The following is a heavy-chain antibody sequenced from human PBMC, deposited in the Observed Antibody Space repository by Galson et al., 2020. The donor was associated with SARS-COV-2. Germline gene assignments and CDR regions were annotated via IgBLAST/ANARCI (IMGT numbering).Heavy chain of an antibody. CDR3: ARDLGGVASE. V-gene: IGHV3-74*01. CDR1: GFSFRSYW. CDR2: TDEDGSIT. Sequence: GGSLRLSCAASGFSFRSYWMHWVRQAPGKGLVWVLRTDEDGSITDYADSVKGRFTISRDNTKNTLFLQMNALRVEDTSVYYCARDLGGVASEWGQGTLVTVSS. D-gene: IGHD3-16*01. J-gene: IGHJ4*02.